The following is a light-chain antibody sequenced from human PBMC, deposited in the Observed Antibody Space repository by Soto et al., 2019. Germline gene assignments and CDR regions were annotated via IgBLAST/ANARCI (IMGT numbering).Light chain of an antibody. CDR3: QQYSGSPRT. J-gene: IGKJ1*01. CDR1: QSVSSSY. Sequence: EIVLTESPGTLSLSPGERATLSCRASQSVSSSYLAWYQQEPGQAPRLLIYGASIRATGIPDRFSGSGSGTDFTHTISRLEPEDFAVYYCQQYSGSPRTFGQGTKVEIK. CDR2: GAS. V-gene: IGKV3-20*01.